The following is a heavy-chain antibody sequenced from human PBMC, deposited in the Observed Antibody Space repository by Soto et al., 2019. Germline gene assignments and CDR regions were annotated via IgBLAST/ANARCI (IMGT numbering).Heavy chain of an antibody. CDR1: GFTFRYYT. CDR3: ARDLVSGSGPDAFAF. Sequence: GGSLRLSCAASGFTFRYYTMNWVRRAPGKGLEWVSYISGTSDTTYYADSATGRFTISRDNAKNSLYLQMNSLRDEDTAVYYCARDLVSGSGPDAFAFWGLGTMVTVSS. D-gene: IGHD6-19*01. V-gene: IGHV3-48*02. J-gene: IGHJ3*01. CDR2: ISGTSDTT.